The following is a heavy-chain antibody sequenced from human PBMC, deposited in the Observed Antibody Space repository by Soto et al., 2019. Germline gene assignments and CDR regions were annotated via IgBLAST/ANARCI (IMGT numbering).Heavy chain of an antibody. CDR1: GGTFSSYT. V-gene: IGHV1-69*13. CDR3: ARGALTTLAYYYGMDV. D-gene: IGHD4-4*01. CDR2: IIPIFGTT. Sequence: SGEVSFRASGGTFSSYTMSWVRQAPGQGLEWMGGIIPIFGTTTYAHKFQGRVTITADESTSTVYMELSSLRGEDTAVYYCARGALTTLAYYYGMDVWGQGTTVTVSS. J-gene: IGHJ6*02.